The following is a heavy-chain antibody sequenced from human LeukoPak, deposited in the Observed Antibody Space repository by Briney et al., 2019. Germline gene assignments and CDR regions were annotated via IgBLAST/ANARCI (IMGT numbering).Heavy chain of an antibody. CDR3: ARHLTIVLAGPVYYYHHMDV. D-gene: IGHD2-21*01. CDR2: IYNGVNT. V-gene: IGHV4-61*01. CDR1: GASVSSASY. J-gene: IGHJ6*02. Sequence: SETLSLTCTVSGASVSSASYWSWIRQPPGKGVEWIAHIYNGVNTNYNPSLKSRVTISVDTSKNQFSLRLNSVTAADTAVYYCARHLTIVLAGPVYYYHHMDVWGQGTTVTVSS.